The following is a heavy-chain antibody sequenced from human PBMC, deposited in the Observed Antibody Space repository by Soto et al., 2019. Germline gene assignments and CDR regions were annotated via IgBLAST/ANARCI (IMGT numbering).Heavy chain of an antibody. D-gene: IGHD2-21*02. J-gene: IGHJ4*02. CDR2: VGGSGGTT. Sequence: EVQLLESGGGLVQPGGSLRLSCAASGLTFSSSAMSWVRQAPGMGLEWVSGVGGSGGTTDSADSVKGRFIISRDNSKNTLYLQMNSLSAEDTAVSYCAKNCGGDCYTIFDFWGQGTLVTVSS. CDR1: GLTFSSSA. CDR3: AKNCGGDCYTIFDF. V-gene: IGHV3-23*01.